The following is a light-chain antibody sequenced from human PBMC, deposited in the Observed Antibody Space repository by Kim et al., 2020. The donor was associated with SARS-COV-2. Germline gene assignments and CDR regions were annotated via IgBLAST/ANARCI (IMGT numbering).Light chain of an antibody. Sequence: DMQMTQSPSSLSASVGDRVTITCQASQDISNYLNWYQQKPGKAPKVLIYDASKLETGVPSRSSGSGSGTDFTFTISSLQPEDIATYYCQQYDNLPLTFGGGTKVDIK. CDR3: QQYDNLPLT. J-gene: IGKJ4*01. CDR1: QDISNY. V-gene: IGKV1-33*01. CDR2: DAS.